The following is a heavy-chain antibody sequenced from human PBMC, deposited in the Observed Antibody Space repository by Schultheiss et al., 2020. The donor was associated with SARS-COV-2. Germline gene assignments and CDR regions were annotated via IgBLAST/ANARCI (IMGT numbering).Heavy chain of an antibody. Sequence: SQTLSLTCAVYGGSFSGYYCSWIRQPPGKGLEWIGEINHSGSTNYNPSLKSRVTISVDTSKNQFSLKLSSVTAADTAVYYCARDLGLYSSGWHGVFDYWGQGTLVTVSS. CDR2: INHSGST. J-gene: IGHJ4*02. V-gene: IGHV4-34*01. CDR1: GGSFSGYY. CDR3: ARDLGLYSSGWHGVFDY. D-gene: IGHD6-19*01.